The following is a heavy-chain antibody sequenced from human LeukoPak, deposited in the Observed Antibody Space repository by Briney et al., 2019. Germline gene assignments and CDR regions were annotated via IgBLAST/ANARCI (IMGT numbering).Heavy chain of an antibody. Sequence: PSQTLFLTCTVSGGSISSGDYYWSWIRQPPGKGLEWIGHIYYSGSTYYNPSLKSRVTISVDTSKNQFSLKLSSVTAADTAVYYCARGLVGVVPAAAPFDYWGQGTLVTVSS. J-gene: IGHJ4*02. CDR2: IYYSGST. CDR1: GGSISSGDYY. D-gene: IGHD2-2*01. CDR3: ARGLVGVVPAAAPFDY. V-gene: IGHV4-30-4*01.